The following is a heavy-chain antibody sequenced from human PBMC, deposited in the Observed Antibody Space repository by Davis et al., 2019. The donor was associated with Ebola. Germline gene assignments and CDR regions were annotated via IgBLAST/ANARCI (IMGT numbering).Heavy chain of an antibody. CDR2: INPSGGST. Sequence: AASVKVSCKTSGGTFTNYAVNWVRQAPGQGLEWMGIINPSGGSTSYAQKFQGRVTMTRDTSTSTVYMELSSLRAEDTALYYCAKDIEVGYYGLHPGYYYYYGMDVWGKGTTVTVSS. D-gene: IGHD6-19*01. J-gene: IGHJ6*04. V-gene: IGHV1-46*01. CDR3: AKDIEVGYYGLHPGYYYYYGMDV. CDR1: GGTFTNYA.